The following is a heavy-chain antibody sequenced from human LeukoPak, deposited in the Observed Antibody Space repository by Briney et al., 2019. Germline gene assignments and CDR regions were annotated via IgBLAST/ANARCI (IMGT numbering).Heavy chain of an antibody. Sequence: GASVKVSCKASGYTFTGYYMHWVRQAPGQGLEWMGWINPNSGGTNYAQKFQGRVTMTRDTSISTAYMELSRLRSDDTAVYYCAREIRGLGSSWYFDPWGQGTLVTVSS. CDR3: AREIRGLGSSWYFDP. CDR1: GYTFTGYY. CDR2: INPNSGGT. D-gene: IGHD6-13*01. J-gene: IGHJ5*02. V-gene: IGHV1-2*02.